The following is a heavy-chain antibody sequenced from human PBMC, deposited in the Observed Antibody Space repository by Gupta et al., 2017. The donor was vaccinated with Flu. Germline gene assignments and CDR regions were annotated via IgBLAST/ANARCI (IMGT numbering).Heavy chain of an antibody. CDR3: AISVPAAMWGGWFDP. Sequence: QVQLVQSGAEVKKPGASVTVSCKASGYTFTGYYMHWVRQAPGQGLEWMGWINPNSGGTNYAQKFQGWVTMTRDTSISTAYMELSRLRSDDTAVYYCAISVPAAMWGGWFDPWGQGTLVTVSS. CDR2: INPNSGGT. V-gene: IGHV1-2*04. J-gene: IGHJ5*02. CDR1: GYTFTGYY. D-gene: IGHD2-2*01.